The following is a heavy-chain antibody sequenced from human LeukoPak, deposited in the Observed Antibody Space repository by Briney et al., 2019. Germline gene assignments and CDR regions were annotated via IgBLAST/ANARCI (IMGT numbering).Heavy chain of an antibody. D-gene: IGHD2-8*02. Sequence: GGSLRLSCAASGFTFSSYWMSWVRQPPGKGLEWVSSIFPSGGEIHYADSVRGRFTISRDNSKSTLSLQMNSLRAEDTAIYYCATYRQVLLPFESWGQGTLVTVSS. CDR1: GFTFSSYW. J-gene: IGHJ4*02. CDR3: ATYRQVLLPFES. CDR2: IFPSGGEI. V-gene: IGHV3-23*01.